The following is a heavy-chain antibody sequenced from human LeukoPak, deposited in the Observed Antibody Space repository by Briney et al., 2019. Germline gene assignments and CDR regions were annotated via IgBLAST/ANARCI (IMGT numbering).Heavy chain of an antibody. CDR2: VNHSGRT. Sequence: ASETLSLTCAVFGGAFSGYYWSGIRQPPGKGLEWIGEVNHSGRTHYNPPLTSRVPISVDRSKTQFSLKLSSVTAADTAVYYCARHWTYYDYVWGSYRPYYFDYWGQGTLVTVSS. D-gene: IGHD3-16*02. J-gene: IGHJ4*02. CDR1: GGAFSGYY. CDR3: ARHWTYYDYVWGSYRPYYFDY. V-gene: IGHV4-34*01.